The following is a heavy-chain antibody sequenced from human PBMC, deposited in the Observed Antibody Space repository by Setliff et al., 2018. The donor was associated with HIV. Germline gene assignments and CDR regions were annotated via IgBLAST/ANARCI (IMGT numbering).Heavy chain of an antibody. J-gene: IGHJ4*02. CDR2: ISNRGTT. CDR1: GASVSSRSFF. CDR3: ARVRGVRSYVDS. D-gene: IGHD3-10*01. Sequence: TSETLSLTCSVSGASVSSRSFFWGWVRQSPGKGPEWIGSISNRGTTYDNPSLKSRVIVSIDTSKDQFSLKLRSVTAADTAVYYCARVRGVRSYVDSWGQGTPVTVSS. V-gene: IGHV4-39*07.